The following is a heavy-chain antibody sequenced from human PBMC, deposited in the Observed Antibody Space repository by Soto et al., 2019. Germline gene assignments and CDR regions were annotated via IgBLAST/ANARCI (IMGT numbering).Heavy chain of an antibody. CDR3: ARDPRYCSGGSCYGYYFDY. V-gene: IGHV1-18*04. Sequence: ASVKVSCKASGYTFTSYGISWVRQAPGQGLEWMGWISAYNGNTNYAQKLQGRVTMTTDTSTSTAYMELRSLRSDDTAVYYCARDPRYCSGGSCYGYYFDYWGQGTLVTVSS. J-gene: IGHJ4*02. CDR1: GYTFTSYG. CDR2: ISAYNGNT. D-gene: IGHD2-15*01.